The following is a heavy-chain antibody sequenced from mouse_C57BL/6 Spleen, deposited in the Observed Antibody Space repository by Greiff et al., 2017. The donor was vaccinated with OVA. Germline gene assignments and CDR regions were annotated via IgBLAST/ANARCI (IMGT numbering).Heavy chain of an antibody. D-gene: IGHD2-3*01. CDR3: ARGKPISIYDGYYFDY. J-gene: IGHJ2*01. CDR2: IYPGSGST. Sequence: QVQLKQPGAELVKPGASVKMSCKASGYTFTSYWITWVKQRPGQGLEWIGDIYPGSGSTNYNEKFKSKATLTVDTSSSTAYMQLSSLTSEDSAVYYCARGKPISIYDGYYFDYWGQGTTLTVSS. V-gene: IGHV1-55*01. CDR1: GYTFTSYW.